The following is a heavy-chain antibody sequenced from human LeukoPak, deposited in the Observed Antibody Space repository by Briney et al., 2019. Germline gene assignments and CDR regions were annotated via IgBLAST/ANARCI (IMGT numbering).Heavy chain of an antibody. Sequence: ASVKVSCKASGYTFTSYDFNWVRQATGQGLEWMGWMNPNSGNTGYAQKFQGRVTMTRDTSISTAYMELSSLRVEDSAVYYCVRDKRGAAAADDPFDIWGQGTMVTVSS. CDR2: MNPNSGNT. CDR1: GYTFTSYD. CDR3: VRDKRGAAAADDPFDI. V-gene: IGHV1-8*01. J-gene: IGHJ3*02. D-gene: IGHD6-13*01.